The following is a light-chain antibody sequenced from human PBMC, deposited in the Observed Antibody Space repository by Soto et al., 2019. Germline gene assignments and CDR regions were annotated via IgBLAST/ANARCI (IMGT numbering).Light chain of an antibody. CDR1: SSNIGRST. J-gene: IGLJ2*01. V-gene: IGLV1-44*01. Sequence: QSVLTQPPSASGTPGQRVTISCSGSSSNIGRSTVNWFQQFPGTAPKLLIYSDNQRPSGVPDRFSGSKSGTSASLAISGLRSEDEADYYRATWDHSLSGVVFGGGTKLTVL. CDR3: ATWDHSLSGVV. CDR2: SDN.